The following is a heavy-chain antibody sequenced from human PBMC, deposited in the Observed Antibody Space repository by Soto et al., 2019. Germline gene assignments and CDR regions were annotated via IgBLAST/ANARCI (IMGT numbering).Heavy chain of an antibody. CDR2: IYYTGST. V-gene: IGHV4-30-4*01. D-gene: IGHD2-2*01. CDR3: ARYQKGHFDY. CDR1: GGSISSGDYY. J-gene: IGHJ4*02. Sequence: SETLSLTCTVSGGSISSGDYYWSWIRQPPGKGLEWIGYIYYTGSTYYNPSLKSRLTISVDTSKNQFSLKLTSVTAADTDVYFCARYQKGHFDYWGQGTLVTVSS.